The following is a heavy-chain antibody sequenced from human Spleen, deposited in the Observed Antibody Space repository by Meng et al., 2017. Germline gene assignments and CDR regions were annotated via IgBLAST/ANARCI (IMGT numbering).Heavy chain of an antibody. J-gene: IGHJ4*02. CDR1: GGSFSDYA. CDR2: INHSGAT. V-gene: IGHV4-34*01. D-gene: IGHD3-3*01. Sequence: VPLQQCGPGLLKPSETLSLPCGVYGGSFSDYAWSWIRQPPGKGLEWIGEINHSGATNYNPSLKSRVTISVDTSKNQFSLKLNSVTAADTAIYYCARRRLYDFWSGSTPFDYWGQGTLVTVSS. CDR3: ARRRLYDFWSGSTPFDY.